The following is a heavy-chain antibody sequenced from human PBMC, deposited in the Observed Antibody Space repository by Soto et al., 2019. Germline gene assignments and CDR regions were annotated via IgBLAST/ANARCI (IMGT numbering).Heavy chain of an antibody. CDR1: GGTFNVYT. Sequence: QVQLVQSGAEVKKPGSSVKVSCKASGGTFNVYTIIWVRQAPGQGLEWMGRIIPMLAITNYAQRFQGRVTLTADTSTTTAYMELSRLTTEDTAVYYWALGSWSGEALDVWGQGTLVTVSS. CDR2: IIPMLAIT. D-gene: IGHD6-13*01. CDR3: ALGSWSGEALDV. J-gene: IGHJ3*01. V-gene: IGHV1-69*02.